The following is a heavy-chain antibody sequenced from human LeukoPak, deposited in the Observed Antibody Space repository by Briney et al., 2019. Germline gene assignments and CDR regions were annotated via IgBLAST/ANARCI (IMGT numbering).Heavy chain of an antibody. Sequence: SETLSLTCTVSGGSISSGDYYWRWIRQPPGKGLEWIGYIYCSGSTYYNPSLKSRVTISVDTSKNQFSLKLSSVTAADTAVYYCAREEAAAGFDPWGQGTLVTVSS. CDR3: AREEAAAGFDP. CDR2: IYCSGST. J-gene: IGHJ5*02. V-gene: IGHV4-30-4*01. CDR1: GGSISSGDYY. D-gene: IGHD6-13*01.